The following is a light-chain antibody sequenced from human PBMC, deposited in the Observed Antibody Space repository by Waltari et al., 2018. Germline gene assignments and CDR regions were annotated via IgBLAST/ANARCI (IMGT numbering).Light chain of an antibody. Sequence: DIQMTQSPSSLSASVGDRVTITCRASQSIRSHLNWYQKKPGKAPNRLIYAASSLRSGVPSRFSGSGSGTDFTLTISSLQPEDFATYYCQRSDSTPYTFGQGTKLEIK. CDR2: AAS. CDR1: QSIRSH. V-gene: IGKV1-39*01. CDR3: QRSDSTPYT. J-gene: IGKJ2*01.